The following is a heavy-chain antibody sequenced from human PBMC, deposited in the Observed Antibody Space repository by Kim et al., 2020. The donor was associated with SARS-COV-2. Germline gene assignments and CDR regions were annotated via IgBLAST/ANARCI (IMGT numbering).Heavy chain of an antibody. D-gene: IGHD5-12*01. Sequence: NPSVKSRVTISVDTSKNQCSLKLSSVTAADTAVYYCARYSGYELQSHFDYWGQGTLVTVSS. V-gene: IGHV4-39*01. CDR3: ARYSGYELQSHFDY. J-gene: IGHJ4*02.